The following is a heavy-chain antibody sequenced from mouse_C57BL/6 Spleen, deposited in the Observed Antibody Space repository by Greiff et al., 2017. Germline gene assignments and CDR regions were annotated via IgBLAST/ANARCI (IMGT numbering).Heavy chain of an antibody. CDR2: INPNNGGT. CDR3: ARGTGLAY. J-gene: IGHJ3*01. D-gene: IGHD4-1*01. Sequence: VQLQQSGPELVKPGASVKISCKASGYTFTDYYMNWVKQSHGKSLEWIGDINPNNGGTSYNQKFKGKATLTVDKSSSTAYMELRSLTSEDSAVYYCARGTGLAYWGQGTLVTVSA. CDR1: GYTFTDYY. V-gene: IGHV1-26*01.